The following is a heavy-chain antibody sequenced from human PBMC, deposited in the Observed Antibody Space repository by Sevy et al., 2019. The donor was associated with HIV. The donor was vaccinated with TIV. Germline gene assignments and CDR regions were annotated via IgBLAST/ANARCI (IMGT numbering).Heavy chain of an antibody. D-gene: IGHD3-10*01. J-gene: IGHJ3*02. Sequence: ASVKVSCKASGYTFTGYYMHWVRQAPGQGLEWMGWINPNSGDTNYAQMFQGRVTMTRDTSISTAYMELSRLRSDDTAVYYCARGGEFHDAFDIWGQGTMVTVSS. CDR1: GYTFTGYY. CDR2: INPNSGDT. CDR3: ARGGEFHDAFDI. V-gene: IGHV1-2*02.